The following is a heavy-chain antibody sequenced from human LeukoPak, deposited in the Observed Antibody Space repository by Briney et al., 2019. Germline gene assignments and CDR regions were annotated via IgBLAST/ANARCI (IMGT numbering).Heavy chain of an antibody. CDR2: IKQDGSEK. V-gene: IGHV3-7*01. D-gene: IGHD1-26*01. Sequence: GGTLRLSCAASGFTFSSYGMSWVRQAPGKGLEWVANIKQDGSEKYYVDSVKGRFTISRDNAKNSLYLQMNSLRAEDTAVYYCARDLSIMGATGYWGQGTLVTVSS. CDR1: GFTFSSYG. J-gene: IGHJ4*02. CDR3: ARDLSIMGATGY.